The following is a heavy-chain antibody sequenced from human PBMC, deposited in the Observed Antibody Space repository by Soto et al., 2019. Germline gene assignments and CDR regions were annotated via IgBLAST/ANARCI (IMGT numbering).Heavy chain of an antibody. CDR1: GGSFSGYY. J-gene: IGHJ4*02. CDR3: ARGPRGFDY. V-gene: IGHV4-34*01. CDR2: INDSGST. D-gene: IGHD3-10*01. Sequence: QVQLQQWGAGLLKPSETLSLTCAVYGGSFSGYYWCWVRQPPGKGLEWIGEINDSGSTNYNPSLKRRVTISVDTSKHQFSLKLSSGTAADTAVYYCARGPRGFDYWGQGTLVTVSS.